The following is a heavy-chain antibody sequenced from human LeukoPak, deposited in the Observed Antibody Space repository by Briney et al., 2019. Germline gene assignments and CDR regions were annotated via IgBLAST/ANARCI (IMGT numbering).Heavy chain of an antibody. CDR3: AREGGITIFGVASHDAFDI. CDR2: IYHSGST. V-gene: IGHV4-4*02. D-gene: IGHD3-3*01. Sequence: SETLSLTCAVSGGSISSSNWWSWVRQPPGKGLEWIGEIYHSGSTNYNPSLKSRVTISVDTSKNQFSLKLSSVTAADTAVYYCAREGGITIFGVASHDAFDIWGQGTMVTVSS. CDR1: GGSISSSNW. J-gene: IGHJ3*02.